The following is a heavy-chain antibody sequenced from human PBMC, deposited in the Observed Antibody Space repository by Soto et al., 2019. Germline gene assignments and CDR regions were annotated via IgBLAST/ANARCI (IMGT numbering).Heavy chain of an antibody. J-gene: IGHJ4*02. CDR3: AKDSSGYYPSFDY. CDR1: GFTFNNYA. V-gene: IGHV3-23*01. CDR2: ISGSGDST. Sequence: GGSLRLSCAASGFTFNNYAMSWVRQAPGKGLEWVSAISGSGDSTYYADSVKGRFTISRDNSKNTLYLQMNSLRAEDTAVYYCAKDSSGYYPSFDYWGRGTLVTVSS. D-gene: IGHD3-22*01.